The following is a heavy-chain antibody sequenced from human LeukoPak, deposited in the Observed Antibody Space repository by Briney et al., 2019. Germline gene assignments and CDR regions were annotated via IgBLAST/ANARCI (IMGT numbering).Heavy chain of an antibody. D-gene: IGHD1-26*01. CDR1: GFTFSSYA. Sequence: GGSLRLSCAASGFTFSSYAMSWVRQAPGKGLEWVSAISGSGGSTYYADSVKGRFTISRDNSKNTLYLQMNSLRAEDTAVYYCAKDCLVGATVAYYFDYWGQGTLITVSS. V-gene: IGHV3-23*01. CDR2: ISGSGGST. J-gene: IGHJ4*02. CDR3: AKDCLVGATVAYYFDY.